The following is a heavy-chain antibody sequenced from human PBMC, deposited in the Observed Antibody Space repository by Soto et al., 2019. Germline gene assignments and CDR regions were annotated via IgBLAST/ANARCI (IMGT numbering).Heavy chain of an antibody. CDR2: IYWDDDK. Sequence: QITLKESGPTLVKPTQTLTLTCTFSGFSLSTSGVGVGWIRQPPGKALEWLALIYWDDDKRYSPSLKSRLTITKDTSKNQVDLTMTHMDPVDTATYYCAHRKLAAVAGTLDYWGQGTLVTVSS. J-gene: IGHJ4*02. D-gene: IGHD6-19*01. CDR1: GFSLSTSGVG. V-gene: IGHV2-5*02. CDR3: AHRKLAAVAGTLDY.